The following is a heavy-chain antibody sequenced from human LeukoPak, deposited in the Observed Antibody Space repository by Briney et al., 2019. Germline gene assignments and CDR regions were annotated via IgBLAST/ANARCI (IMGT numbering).Heavy chain of an antibody. V-gene: IGHV4-59*01. CDR1: GGSISSYY. CDR2: IYYSGST. CDR3: ATSPPVGATTVWFDY. Sequence: SETLSLTCTVSGGSISSYYWSWIRQPPGKGLEWIGYIYYSGSTNYNPSLKSRVTISVDTSKNQFSLKLSSVTAADTAVYYCATSPPVGATTVWFDYWGQGTLVTVSS. J-gene: IGHJ4*02. D-gene: IGHD1-26*01.